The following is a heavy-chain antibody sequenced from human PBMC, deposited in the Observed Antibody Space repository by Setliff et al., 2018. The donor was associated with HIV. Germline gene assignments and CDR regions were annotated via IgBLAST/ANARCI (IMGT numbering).Heavy chain of an antibody. J-gene: IGHJ4*02. CDR1: GDSISRRIYY. CDR3: AKLLPAADMAREIDS. D-gene: IGHD2-2*01. V-gene: IGHV4-39*01. Sequence: SETLSLTCTVSGDSISRRIYYWGWIRQPPGEGLEWIGNFYYSGSSHYNPSLKSRVTISVDTSKNQFSLKLISVSAADTAVYYCAKLLPAADMAREIDSWGQGTLVTVSS. CDR2: FYYSGSS.